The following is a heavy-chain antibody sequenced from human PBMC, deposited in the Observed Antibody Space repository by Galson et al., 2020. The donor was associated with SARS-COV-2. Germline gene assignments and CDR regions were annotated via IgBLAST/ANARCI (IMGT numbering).Heavy chain of an antibody. J-gene: IGHJ4*02. CDR1: GYIFTNYA. V-gene: IGHV7-4-1*02. CDR2: INTNTRNP. D-gene: IGHD3-10*01. Sequence: ATVKVSCKASGYIFTNYALNWVRQAPGQGLEWMAWINTNTRNPTYAQGFTGRFGFSLDTSNSTAYLQITSLKTEDTAVYYCTRGAGAWFGELLDYWGQGTLVTVSS. CDR3: TRGAGAWFGELLDY.